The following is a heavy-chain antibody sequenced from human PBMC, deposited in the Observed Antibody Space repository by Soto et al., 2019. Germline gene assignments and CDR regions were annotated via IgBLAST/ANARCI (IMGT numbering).Heavy chain of an antibody. J-gene: IGHJ5*02. Sequence: SGPALVNPTQTLRLTCAFSGFSLSASGASVGWIRQPPGKALEWLAHIYWNDDKRYSPSLRSRLTISKDTSKNQVVLTFTNMDPADTGXYYCVHRLDVPGLAFDPWGQGTLVTVSS. CDR3: VHRLDVPGLAFDP. D-gene: IGHD3-10*02. V-gene: IGHV2-5*01. CDR1: GFSLSASGAS. CDR2: IYWNDDK.